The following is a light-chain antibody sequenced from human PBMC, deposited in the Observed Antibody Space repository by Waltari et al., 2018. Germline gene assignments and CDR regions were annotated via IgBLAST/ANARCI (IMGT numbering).Light chain of an antibody. CDR2: DVN. V-gene: IGLV2-14*03. Sequence: QSALTQPASVSGSPGQSITISCTGTSSDVGGYNYVSWYQHHPGKAPKIMIYDVNDRPCGVSNRFSGSKSGNTASLTIAGLQAEDEADYYCSSYRRSDIVVFGGVTKLTVL. CDR1: SSDVGGYNY. J-gene: IGLJ2*01. CDR3: SSYRRSDIVV.